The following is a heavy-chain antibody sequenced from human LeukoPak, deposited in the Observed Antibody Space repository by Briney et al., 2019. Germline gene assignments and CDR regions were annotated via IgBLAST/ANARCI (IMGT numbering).Heavy chain of an antibody. CDR2: IYTSGST. D-gene: IGHD6-19*01. CDR1: GFTFSDYY. Sequence: LKLSCEASGFTFSDYYMSWIRQAPGQGLEWIGRIYTSGSTNYNPSLNSRVTMSVDTCKNQFSLKLSCVAAADTAVYYCARGSAVAGKVHSWFDPWGEGTLVTVSS. J-gene: IGHJ5*02. CDR3: ARGSAVAGKVHSWFDP. V-gene: IGHV4-59*10.